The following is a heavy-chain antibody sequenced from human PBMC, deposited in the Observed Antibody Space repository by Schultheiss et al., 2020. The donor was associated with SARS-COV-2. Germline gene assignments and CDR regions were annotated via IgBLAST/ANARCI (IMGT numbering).Heavy chain of an antibody. V-gene: IGHV3-33*01. Sequence: GGSLRLSCAASGFTFSSYGMHWVRQAPGKGLEWVAVIWYDGSNKYYADSVKGRFTISRENSKNTLYLQMNSLRAEDTAVYYCARDRAGGLMVYARGIFDYWGQGTLVTVSS. CDR1: GFTFSSYG. CDR2: IWYDGSNK. CDR3: ARDRAGGLMVYARGIFDY. J-gene: IGHJ4*02. D-gene: IGHD2-8*01.